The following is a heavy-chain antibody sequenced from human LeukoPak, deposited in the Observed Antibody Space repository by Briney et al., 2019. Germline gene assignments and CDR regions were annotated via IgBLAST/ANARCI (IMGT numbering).Heavy chain of an antibody. J-gene: IGHJ4*02. CDR1: GGSFSGYY. V-gene: IGHV4-34*01. CDR2: INHSGST. D-gene: IGHD2-2*01. CDR3: ARGSEGGYCSSTSCSTPFDY. Sequence: PSETLSLTCAVYGGSFSGYYWSWIRQPPGKGLEWLGEINHSGSTNYNPSLKSRVTISVDTSKNQFSLKLSSVTAADTAVYYCARGSEGGYCSSTSCSTPFDYWGQGTLVTVSS.